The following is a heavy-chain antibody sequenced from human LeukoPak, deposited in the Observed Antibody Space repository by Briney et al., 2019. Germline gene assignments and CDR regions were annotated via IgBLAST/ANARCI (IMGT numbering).Heavy chain of an antibody. Sequence: AGSLRLSCAPSGFTFNTYNMNWFRQAPGKGLEWVSSINSGGDYKYYPDSVKGRFTTSRDNAKNSLSLQLISLRVEYTAIYYCARGHYDVLASSYKWSPDYWGQGTLVTVSS. CDR2: INSGGDYK. CDR3: ARGHYDVLASSYKWSPDY. V-gene: IGHV3-21*01. D-gene: IGHD3-9*01. CDR1: GFTFNTYN. J-gene: IGHJ4*02.